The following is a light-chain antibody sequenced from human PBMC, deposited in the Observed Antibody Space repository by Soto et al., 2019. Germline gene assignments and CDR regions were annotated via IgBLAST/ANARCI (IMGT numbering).Light chain of an antibody. CDR1: SGSVSTSYY. V-gene: IGLV8-61*01. CDR3: VLYMGSDINWV. CDR2: STN. Sequence: QAVVTQEPSFSVSPGGTVTLTCGLSSGSVSTSYYPSWYQQTPGQAPRTLIYSTNTRSSGVPDRFSGSILGNKAALTITGAQADDESDYYCVLYMGSDINWVFGGGTKLTVL. J-gene: IGLJ3*02.